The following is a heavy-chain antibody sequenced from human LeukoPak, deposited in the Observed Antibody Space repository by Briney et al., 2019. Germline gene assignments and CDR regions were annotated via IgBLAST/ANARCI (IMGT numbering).Heavy chain of an antibody. V-gene: IGHV3-23*01. CDR1: GFTLSSYA. J-gene: IGHJ4*02. D-gene: IGHD2-15*01. CDR2: ISDTGNT. CDR3: AKAPVTTCRGAFCYPFDY. Sequence: GGSLRLSCAASGFTLSSYAMSWVREAPGKGLERVSAISDTGNTYHADSVKGRCTISRSSSKNTLFLQMHRLRHEDVAVYYCAKAPVTTCRGAFCYPFDYWRMGTLVTVSS.